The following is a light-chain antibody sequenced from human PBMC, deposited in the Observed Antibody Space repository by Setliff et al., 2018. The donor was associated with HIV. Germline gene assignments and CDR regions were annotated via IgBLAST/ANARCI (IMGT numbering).Light chain of an antibody. Sequence: QSVLTQPASVSGSPGQSVFISCTGSSSDIGVYDYVSWYQQHPGNAPKLILYDVSDRPSGVSDRFSGSKSGNTASLTISGLQPEDEADYYCSSYTSRTTLVFGGGTKVTVL. V-gene: IGLV2-14*03. CDR1: SSDIGVYDY. J-gene: IGLJ2*01. CDR2: DVS. CDR3: SSYTSRTTLV.